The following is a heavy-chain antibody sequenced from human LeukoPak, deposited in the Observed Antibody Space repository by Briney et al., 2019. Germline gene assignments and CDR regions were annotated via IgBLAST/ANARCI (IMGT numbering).Heavy chain of an antibody. CDR1: GDSISSGRYS. J-gene: IGHJ2*01. Sequence: SETLSLTCAVSGDSISSGRYSRSWIRQPPGKGLEWIGYIYHSGSTYYNPSLKSRVTISVDTSKNQFSLKLSSVTAADTAVYYCARGSAYSYGYGPWYFDLWGRGTLVTVSS. CDR2: IYHSGST. V-gene: IGHV4-30-2*01. CDR3: ARGSAYSYGYGPWYFDL. D-gene: IGHD5-18*01.